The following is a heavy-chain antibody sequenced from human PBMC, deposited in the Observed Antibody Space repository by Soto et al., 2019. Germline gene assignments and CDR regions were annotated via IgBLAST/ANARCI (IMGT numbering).Heavy chain of an antibody. D-gene: IGHD2-2*01. CDR3: ARDSRIVVVPAAIRPDYYYYGMDV. V-gene: IGHV1-18*04. J-gene: IGHJ6*02. CDR2: ISAYNGNT. Sequence: ASVKVSCKASGYTFTSYGISWVRQAPGQGLEWMGWISAYNGNTNYAQKLQGRVTMTTDTSTSTAYMELRSLRSDDTAVYYCARDSRIVVVPAAIRPDYYYYGMDVWGQGSRVTVSS. CDR1: GYTFTSYG.